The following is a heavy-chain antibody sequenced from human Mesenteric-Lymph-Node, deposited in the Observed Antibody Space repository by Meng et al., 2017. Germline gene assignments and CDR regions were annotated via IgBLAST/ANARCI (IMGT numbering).Heavy chain of an antibody. CDR1: GFTVDSNY. CDR2: MYSGGRT. J-gene: IGHJ5*02. Sequence: EVHLVESGGGLVQPGGSLRLSCAASGFTVDSNYMHWVRQAPGKGLEWVSVMYSGGRTFYADSVKGRFTISRDNSKNTLYLQMYSLRVEDTAVYYCARDLWFDPWGQGTLVTVSS. V-gene: IGHV3-66*01. CDR3: ARDLWFDP.